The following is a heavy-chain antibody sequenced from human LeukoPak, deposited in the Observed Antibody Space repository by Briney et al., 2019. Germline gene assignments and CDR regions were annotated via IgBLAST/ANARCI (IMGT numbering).Heavy chain of an antibody. Sequence: GGSLRLSCAASGFTFSSYGMHWVCQAPGKGLEWVAFIRYDGSYKYYADSVKGRFTISRDNSKNTLYLQMNSLRAEDTAVYYCAREERQQLVQGDAFDIWGQGTMVTVSS. V-gene: IGHV3-30*02. J-gene: IGHJ3*02. CDR1: GFTFSSYG. D-gene: IGHD6-13*01. CDR3: AREERQQLVQGDAFDI. CDR2: IRYDGSYK.